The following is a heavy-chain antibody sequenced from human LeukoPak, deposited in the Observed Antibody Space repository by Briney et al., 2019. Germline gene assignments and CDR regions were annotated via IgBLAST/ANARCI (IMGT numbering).Heavy chain of an antibody. J-gene: IGHJ4*02. D-gene: IGHD6-13*01. CDR2: IYHSGST. Sequence: SETLSLTCTVSGYSISSGYYWGWIRQPPGKGLEWIRSIYHSGSTYYNPSLKSRVTISVDMSKNLFSLNLSSVTAADTAVYYCVRVGAAVGPLYYFDYWGQGTLVTVSS. V-gene: IGHV4-38-2*02. CDR3: VRVGAAVGPLYYFDY. CDR1: GYSISSGYY.